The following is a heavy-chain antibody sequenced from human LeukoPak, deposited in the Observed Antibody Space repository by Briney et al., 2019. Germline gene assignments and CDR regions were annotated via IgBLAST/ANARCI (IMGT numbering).Heavy chain of an antibody. CDR2: TYYRSKWYN. D-gene: IGHD6-13*01. V-gene: IGHV6-1*01. Sequence: SQTLSLTCAISGDSASSNSAAWNWIRQSPSGGPEWLGRTYYRSKWYNDYAVAVKSRITINPDTSKNQFSLQLNSVTPEDTAVYYCARGEEGSSWGGMDVWGQGTTVTVSS. J-gene: IGHJ6*02. CDR1: GDSASSNSAA. CDR3: ARGEEGSSWGGMDV.